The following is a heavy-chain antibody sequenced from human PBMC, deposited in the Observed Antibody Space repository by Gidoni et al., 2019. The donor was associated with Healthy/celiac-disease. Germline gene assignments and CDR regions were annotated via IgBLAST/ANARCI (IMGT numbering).Heavy chain of an antibody. J-gene: IGHJ4*02. CDR2: ISSSSSYT. V-gene: IGHV3-11*06. CDR1: GFTFSDYY. Sequence: LSCAASGFTFSDYYMSWIRQAPGKGLEWVSYISSSSSYTNYADSVKGRFTISRDNAKNSLYLQMNSLRAEDTAVYYCARDLSPYYYDSSGYDWGQGTLVTVSS. CDR3: ARDLSPYYYDSSGYD. D-gene: IGHD3-22*01.